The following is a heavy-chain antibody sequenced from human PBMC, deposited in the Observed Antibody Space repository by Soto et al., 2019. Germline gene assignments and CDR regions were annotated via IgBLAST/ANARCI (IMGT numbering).Heavy chain of an antibody. D-gene: IGHD4-17*01. V-gene: IGHV4-59*01. Sequence: QVQLQESGPGLVKPSETLSLTCTVSGGSISSYYWSWIRQPPGKGLEWIGYIYYSGSTTYNPSLRSRVTISVDTSKNQFSLKLSSVTAADTAVYYCARRYGPSFDYWGQGTLVTVSS. CDR2: IYYSGST. CDR3: ARRYGPSFDY. J-gene: IGHJ4*02. CDR1: GGSISSYY.